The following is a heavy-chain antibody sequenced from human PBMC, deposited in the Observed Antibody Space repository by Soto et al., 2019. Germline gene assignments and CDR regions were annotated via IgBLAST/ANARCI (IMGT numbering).Heavy chain of an antibody. D-gene: IGHD2-2*01. Sequence: EAQLVESGGGLVQPGGSLRLSCAASGFTFSGYWMHWVRQAPERGLVWVSRINGDGTTTHYADSVKGRFTISRDNAKNTLYLQMNSLRAEDTAVYSCVRSREGDNLVADDWGQGTLVTVSS. V-gene: IGHV3-74*01. CDR2: INGDGTTT. J-gene: IGHJ4*02. CDR3: VRSREGDNLVADD. CDR1: GFTFSGYW.